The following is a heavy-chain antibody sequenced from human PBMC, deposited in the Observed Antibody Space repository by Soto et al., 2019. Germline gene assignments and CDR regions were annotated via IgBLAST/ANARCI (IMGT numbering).Heavy chain of an antibody. CDR2: IYSSGIT. J-gene: IGHJ5*02. CDR3: ARGPGSYNWFDL. V-gene: IGHV4-4*07. CDR1: GSSISGFY. D-gene: IGHD3-10*01. Sequence: PSETLSLTXTVSGSSISGFYWSWIRQPAGKGLEWIGRIYSSGITSYNPSLKSRVTMSVDTSKNQFSLNLTSATAADTAVYYCARGPGSYNWFDLWGQGTLVTVSS.